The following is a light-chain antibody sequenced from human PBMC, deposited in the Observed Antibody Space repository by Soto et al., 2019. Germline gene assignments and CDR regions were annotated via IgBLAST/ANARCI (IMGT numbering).Light chain of an antibody. V-gene: IGLV2-23*01. CDR2: EGN. CDR3: SSYAGSSTII. J-gene: IGLJ2*01. Sequence: QSALTQPASMSGSPGQSITISCTGTSSDVGTYNLVSWYQQHPGKAPRLMIYEGNKRPSGISNRFSGSKSGNTASLTISGLQAEDEADYYCSSYAGSSTIIFGGGTKLTVL. CDR1: SSDVGTYNL.